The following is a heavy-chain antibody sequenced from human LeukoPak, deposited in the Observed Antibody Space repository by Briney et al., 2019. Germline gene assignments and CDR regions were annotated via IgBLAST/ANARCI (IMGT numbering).Heavy chain of an antibody. CDR1: GFTFDDYG. Sequence: PGGSLRLSCAASGFTFDDYGMSWVRQAPGKGLEWVSGINWNGGSTGYAGSVKGRFTISRDNAKNSLYLQMNSLRAEDTALYYCARPSNWGNYYYMDVWGKGTTVTVSS. CDR2: INWNGGST. CDR3: ARPSNWGNYYYMDV. V-gene: IGHV3-20*04. D-gene: IGHD7-27*01. J-gene: IGHJ6*03.